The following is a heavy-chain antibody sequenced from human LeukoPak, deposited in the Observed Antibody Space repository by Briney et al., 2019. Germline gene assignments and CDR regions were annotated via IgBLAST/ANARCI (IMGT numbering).Heavy chain of an antibody. CDR2: INHSGST. CDR1: GGSFSGYY. Sequence: SETLSLTCAVYGGSFSGYYWSWIRQPPGKGLEWIGEINHSGSTNYNPSLKSRVTISVDTSKNQFSLKLSSVTAADTAVYYCARHRRLPTSGTILFDYWGQGTLVTVSS. J-gene: IGHJ4*02. CDR3: ARHRRLPTSGTILFDY. V-gene: IGHV4-34*01. D-gene: IGHD3-9*01.